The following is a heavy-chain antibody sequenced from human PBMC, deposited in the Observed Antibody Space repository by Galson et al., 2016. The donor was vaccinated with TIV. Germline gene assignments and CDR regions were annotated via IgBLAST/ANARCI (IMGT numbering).Heavy chain of an antibody. CDR1: GYTFTCYD. V-gene: IGHV1-8*02. D-gene: IGHD4-17*01. J-gene: IGHJ4*02. CDR2: MNPNSGNT. Sequence: SVKVSCKASGYTFTCYDINWVRQATGQGLEWMGWMNPNSGNTGYAQKFRGRVTMTRNTSVRTAYMELSSLRSEDTAVYYCARSGDYGEYWGQGTLVTVSS. CDR3: ARSGDYGEY.